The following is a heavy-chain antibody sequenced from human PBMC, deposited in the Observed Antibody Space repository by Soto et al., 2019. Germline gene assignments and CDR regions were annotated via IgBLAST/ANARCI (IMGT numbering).Heavy chain of an antibody. Sequence: QVQLQESGPGLVKPSETLSLSCTVSGGSISSYYWSWIRQPPGKGLEWIGYIYYSGSTNYNPSLKSRVTISVDTSKNQFSLKLSSVTAADTAVYYCASGRGYSYGSFDYWGQGTLVTASS. CDR1: GGSISSYY. J-gene: IGHJ4*02. CDR3: ASGRGYSYGSFDY. D-gene: IGHD5-18*01. CDR2: IYYSGST. V-gene: IGHV4-59*01.